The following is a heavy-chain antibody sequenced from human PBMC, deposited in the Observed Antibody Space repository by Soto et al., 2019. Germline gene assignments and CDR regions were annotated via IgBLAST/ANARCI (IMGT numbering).Heavy chain of an antibody. Sequence: KPSETLSLTCTVSGGSISSYYWSWIRQPPGKGLEWIGYIYYSGSTNYNPSLKSRVTISVDTSKNQFSLKLSSVTAADTAVYYCARDPFLGVREAYYYGSGSPGGWFDPWGQGTLVTVS. CDR1: GGSISSYY. CDR2: IYYSGST. V-gene: IGHV4-59*01. D-gene: IGHD3-10*01. J-gene: IGHJ5*02. CDR3: ARDPFLGVREAYYYGSGSPGGWFDP.